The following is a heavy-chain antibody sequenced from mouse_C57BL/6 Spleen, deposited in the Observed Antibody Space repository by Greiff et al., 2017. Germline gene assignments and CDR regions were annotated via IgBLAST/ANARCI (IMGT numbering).Heavy chain of an antibody. J-gene: IGHJ4*01. CDR1: GYTFTSYW. CDR2: IDPSDSYT. CDR3: ARQLRPLYAMDY. D-gene: IGHD3-2*02. V-gene: IGHV1-69*01. Sequence: QVQLQQPGAELVMPGASVKLSCKASGYTFTSYWMHWVKQRPGQGLEWIGEIDPSDSYTNYNQKFKGKSTLTVDKSSSTAYMQLSSLTSEDSAVYYWARQLRPLYAMDYWGQGTSVTVSS.